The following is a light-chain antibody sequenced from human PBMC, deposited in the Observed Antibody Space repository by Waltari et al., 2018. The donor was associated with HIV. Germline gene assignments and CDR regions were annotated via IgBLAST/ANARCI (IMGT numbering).Light chain of an antibody. V-gene: IGLV2-23*02. CDR1: SSDIGTYNL. J-gene: IGLJ1*01. CDR2: EVK. CDR3: CAYAGFSTYL. Sequence: QSALTQSASVSASPGQSITISCTGSSSDIGTYNLVSWFQQHPGKAPRLLIYEVKNRPAGFSPRFFGSKSGNTASLTISGLQAADEADYHCCAYAGFSTYLFGPGTKVTVL.